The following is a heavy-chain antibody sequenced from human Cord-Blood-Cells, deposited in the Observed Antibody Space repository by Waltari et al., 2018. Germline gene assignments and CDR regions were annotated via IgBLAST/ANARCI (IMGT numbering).Heavy chain of an antibody. Sequence: QLQLQESGPGLVKPSETLSLTCTVSGGSISSSSYYWGWIRQPPGKGLDWIGSIYYSGSTYSNPSLKSRVTISVDTSKNQFSLKLSSVTAADTAVYYCARRSIAAAGTDYWGQGTLVTVSS. CDR2: IYYSGST. D-gene: IGHD6-13*01. J-gene: IGHJ4*02. V-gene: IGHV4-39*01. CDR3: ARRSIAAAGTDY. CDR1: GGSISSSSYY.